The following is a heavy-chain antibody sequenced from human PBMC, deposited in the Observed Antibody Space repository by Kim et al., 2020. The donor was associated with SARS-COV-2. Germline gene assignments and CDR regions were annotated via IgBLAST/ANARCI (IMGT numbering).Heavy chain of an antibody. Sequence: GGSLRLSCAASGFTFSSYAMSWVRQAPGKGLEWVSAISGSGGSTHYADSVKGRFTISRDNSKNTLYLQMNSLRAEDTAVYYCARSLAAAAPYNWFDPWGQGTLVTVSS. CDR2: ISGSGGST. CDR1: GFTFSSYA. CDR3: ARSLAAAAPYNWFDP. J-gene: IGHJ5*02. D-gene: IGHD6-13*01. V-gene: IGHV3-23*01.